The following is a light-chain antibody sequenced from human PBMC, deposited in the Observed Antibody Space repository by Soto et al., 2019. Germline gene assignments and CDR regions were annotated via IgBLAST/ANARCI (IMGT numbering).Light chain of an antibody. CDR2: TNN. CDR3: AAWDDSLGGCL. Sequence: QSVMTQPPSASATPGESVTISCSGSNSNIGTNTVNWYQQLPGTAPRLLIYTNNQRPSGVPQRFSGSKTGTSASLAIGGLQYEDGADYYCAAWDDSLGGCLVGTGTKSTVL. J-gene: IGLJ1*01. V-gene: IGLV1-44*01. CDR1: NSNIGTNT.